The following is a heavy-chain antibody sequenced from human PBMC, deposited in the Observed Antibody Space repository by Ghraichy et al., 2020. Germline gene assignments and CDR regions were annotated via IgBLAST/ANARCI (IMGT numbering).Heavy chain of an antibody. Sequence: SETLSLTCTVSGGSISSYYWSWIRQPPGKGLEWIGYIYYSGSTNYNPSLKSRVTISVDTSKNQFSLKLSSVTAADTAVYYCARGVRLAYFDYWGQGTLVTVSS. D-gene: IGHD3-10*01. CDR3: ARGVRLAYFDY. CDR2: IYYSGST. J-gene: IGHJ4*02. V-gene: IGHV4-59*01. CDR1: GGSISSYY.